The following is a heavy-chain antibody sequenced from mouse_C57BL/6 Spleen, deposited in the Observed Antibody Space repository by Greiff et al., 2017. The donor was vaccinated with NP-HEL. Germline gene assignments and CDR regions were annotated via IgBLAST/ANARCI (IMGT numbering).Heavy chain of an antibody. Sequence: QVQLQQPGAELVRPGTSVKLSCKASGYTFTSYWMHWVKQRPGQGLEWIGVIDPSDSYTNYNQKFKGKATLTVDTSSSTAYMQLSSLTSEDSAVYYCANGLYGNYVNWFAYWGQGTLVTVSA. CDR3: ANGLYGNYVNWFAY. V-gene: IGHV1-59*01. D-gene: IGHD2-1*01. J-gene: IGHJ3*01. CDR1: GYTFTSYW. CDR2: IDPSDSYT.